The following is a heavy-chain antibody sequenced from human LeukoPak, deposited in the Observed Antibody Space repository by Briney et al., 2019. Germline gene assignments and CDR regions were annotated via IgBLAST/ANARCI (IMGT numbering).Heavy chain of an antibody. Sequence: LAGGSLRLSCAASGFTLSDSPVYWVRQASVKGLEWVGHIRPKANSDATAYAASVKGRFTISRDDSNNTAYLQMNSLTSDDTAVYYCTTGIGLIPGAMIIVRDYWGQGTLVTVSS. CDR3: TTGIGLIPGAMIIVRDY. V-gene: IGHV3-73*01. J-gene: IGHJ4*02. D-gene: IGHD2-8*01. CDR2: IRPKANSDAT. CDR1: GFTLSDSP.